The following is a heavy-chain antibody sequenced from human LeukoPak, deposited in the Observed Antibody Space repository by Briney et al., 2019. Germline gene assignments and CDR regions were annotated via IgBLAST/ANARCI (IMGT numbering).Heavy chain of an antibody. CDR2: IKQDGSEK. CDR1: GFTFSSYW. CDR3: AKGAGGPYNWFDP. D-gene: IGHD3-10*01. Sequence: GGSLRLSCAASGFTFSSYWMSWVRQAPGKGLEWVANIKQDGSEKYYVDSVKGRFTISRDNAKNSLYLQMNSLRAEDTAVYYCAKGAGGPYNWFDPWGQGTLVTVSS. V-gene: IGHV3-7*01. J-gene: IGHJ5*02.